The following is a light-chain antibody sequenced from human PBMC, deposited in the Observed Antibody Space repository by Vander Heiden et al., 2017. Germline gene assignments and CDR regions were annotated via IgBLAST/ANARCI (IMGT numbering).Light chain of an antibody. CDR2: GAS. V-gene: IGKV3-20*01. CDR3: QQYGSSPMYS. CDR1: PSVRSSY. J-gene: IGKJ2*03. Sequence: DIVLTHSPGTLSLSPGERATLSCRASPSVRSSYLAWYQQKPCQSPRLLIYGASSRATGIPDRFSGSGSGTDFTLTISRLEPEDFAVYYCQQYGSSPMYSFGQGTKLEIK.